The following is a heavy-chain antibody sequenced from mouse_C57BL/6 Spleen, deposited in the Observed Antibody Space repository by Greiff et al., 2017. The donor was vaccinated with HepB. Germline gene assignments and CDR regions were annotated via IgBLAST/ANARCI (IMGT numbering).Heavy chain of an antibody. J-gene: IGHJ2*01. CDR3: ASADGYGENCFDY. Sequence: EVKLVESGGGLVKPGGSLKLSCAASGFTFSDYGMHWVRQAPEKGLEWVAYISSGSSTSYYADTVNGRFTISSGNAKYTLFLQMTSLRSEDTARYYCASADGYGENCFDYWGQGTALTVSS. D-gene: IGHD2-2*01. CDR1: GFTFSDYG. V-gene: IGHV5-17*01. CDR2: ISSGSSTS.